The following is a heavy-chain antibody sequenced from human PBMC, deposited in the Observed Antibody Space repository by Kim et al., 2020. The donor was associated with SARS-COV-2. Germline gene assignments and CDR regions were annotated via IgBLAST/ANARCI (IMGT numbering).Heavy chain of an antibody. Sequence: SVKVSCKASGGTFSSYAISWVRQAPGQGLEWMGGIIPIFGTANYAQKFQGRVTITADESTSTAYMELSSLRSEDTAVYYCARDTYDGVFIAVARTKVYYGMDVWGQGTTVTVSS. CDR1: GGTFSSYA. CDR3: ARDTYDGVFIAVARTKVYYGMDV. CDR2: IIPIFGTA. V-gene: IGHV1-69*13. J-gene: IGHJ6*02. D-gene: IGHD6-19*01.